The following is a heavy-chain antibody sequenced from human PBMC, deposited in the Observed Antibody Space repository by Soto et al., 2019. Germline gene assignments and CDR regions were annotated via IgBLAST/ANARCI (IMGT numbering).Heavy chain of an antibody. CDR2: INHSGST. CDR1: GGSFSGYY. V-gene: IGHV4-34*01. J-gene: IGHJ4*02. CDR3: ARGGYCTNGVCYYFDY. Sequence: SETLSLTCAVYGGSFSGYYWSWIRQPPGKGLEWIGEINHSGSTNYNPSLKSRVTISVDTSKNQFSLKLSSVTAADTAVYYCARGGYCTNGVCYYFDYWGQGTLGTVSS. D-gene: IGHD2-8*01.